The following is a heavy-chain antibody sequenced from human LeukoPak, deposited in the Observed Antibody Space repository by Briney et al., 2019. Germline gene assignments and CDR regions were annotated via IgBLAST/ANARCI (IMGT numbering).Heavy chain of an antibody. J-gene: IGHJ6*04. V-gene: IGHV4-4*07. Sequence: PSETLSLTCTVSGGSISSYYWSWIRQPAGKGLEWIGRIYTSGSTNYNPSLKSRVTMSVDTSKNQFSLKLSSVTAADTAVYYCARSYCSSTSCYRPRDHALVWGKGTTVTVSS. CDR2: IYTSGST. CDR1: GGSISSYY. D-gene: IGHD2-2*01. CDR3: ARSYCSSTSCYRPRDHALV.